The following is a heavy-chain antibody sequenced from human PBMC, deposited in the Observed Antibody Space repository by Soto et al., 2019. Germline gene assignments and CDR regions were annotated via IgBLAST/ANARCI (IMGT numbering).Heavy chain of an antibody. CDR3: ASGTTVETGNY. CDR1: GYTFTSYG. V-gene: IGHV1-18*01. CDR2: ISSYNGNT. J-gene: IGHJ4*02. Sequence: QVQLVQSGAEVKKPGASVKVSCKASGYTFTSYGISWVRQATGQGLEWMGWISSYNGNTNHPQKLKGGVAMSTDTSTSTAYMELRSLRSDDTAVYYCASGTTVETGNYWGQGTLVTVSS. D-gene: IGHD4-17*01.